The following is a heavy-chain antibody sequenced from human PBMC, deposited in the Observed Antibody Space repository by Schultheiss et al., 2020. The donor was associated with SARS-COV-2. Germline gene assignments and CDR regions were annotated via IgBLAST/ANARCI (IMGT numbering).Heavy chain of an antibody. CDR2: INYSGTS. CDR3: ARGGAARQPPPV. Sequence: SETLSLTCTVSGGSVSSGSYYWSWIRQPPGKGLEWIGSINYSGTSYYNPSLKSRVTISVDTSKNQFSLKLSSVTAADTAVYYCARGGAARQPPPVWGQGTLVTVSS. D-gene: IGHD6-6*01. V-gene: IGHV4-39*07. CDR1: GGSVSSGSYY. J-gene: IGHJ4*02.